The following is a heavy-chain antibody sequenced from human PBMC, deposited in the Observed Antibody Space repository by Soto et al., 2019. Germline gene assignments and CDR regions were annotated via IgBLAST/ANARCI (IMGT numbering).Heavy chain of an antibody. CDR1: GFTFNNYA. CDR2: ISCGGDTT. V-gene: IGHV3-23*01. CDR3: AQGRGGSGSLTPRVDF. J-gene: IGHJ4*02. Sequence: EVQLLESGGGLVQPGGSLRLSCAASGFTFNNYAMTWVRQAPGKGLEWVSAISCGGDTTSYADSVKGRFTVSRDGSKKTLYLQMSSLRTEDTALYYCAQGRGGSGSLTPRVDFCGQGTLVTVSS. D-gene: IGHD3-10*01.